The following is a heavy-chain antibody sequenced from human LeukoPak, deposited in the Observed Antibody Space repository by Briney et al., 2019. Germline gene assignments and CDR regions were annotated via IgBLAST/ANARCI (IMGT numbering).Heavy chain of an antibody. D-gene: IGHD3-3*01. CDR2: INPNSGGT. CDR3: ARSRIVLRFLEWLLDV. Sequence: GASVKVSCKASGYTFTGYYMHWVRQAPGQGLEWMGWINPNSGGTNYAQKFQGRVTMTRDTSISTAYMELSRLRSDDTAVYYCARSRIVLRFLEWLLDVWGKGTTVTVSS. V-gene: IGHV1-2*02. J-gene: IGHJ6*04. CDR1: GYTFTGYY.